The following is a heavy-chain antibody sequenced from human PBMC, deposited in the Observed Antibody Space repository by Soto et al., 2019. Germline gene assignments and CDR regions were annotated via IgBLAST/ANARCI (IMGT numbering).Heavy chain of an antibody. V-gene: IGHV3-23*01. CDR1: GFTFSSYA. J-gene: IGHJ6*02. CDR2: ISGSGGST. D-gene: IGHD2-2*01. CDR3: AKDRQSSTTWFQYYYYGMDV. Sequence: GGSLRLSCAASGFTFSSYAMSWVRQAPGKGLEWVSAISGSGGSTYYADSVKGRFTISRDDSKNTLHLQMNSLRAEDTAVYYCAKDRQSSTTWFQYYYYGMDVWGQGTTVTVSS.